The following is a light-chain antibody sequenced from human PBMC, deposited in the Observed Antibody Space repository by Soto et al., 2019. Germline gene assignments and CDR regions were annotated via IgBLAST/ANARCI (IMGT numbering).Light chain of an antibody. Sequence: QSLLPQPPSSSGTPGQRVTISCSGSSSNIGSNTVNWYQQLPGTAPKLLIYSNNQRPSRVPDRFSGSKSATSASLAISGLQSEDEADYYCGAWDDSLSGYVLGPGTRVTVL. V-gene: IGLV1-44*01. CDR2: SNN. J-gene: IGLJ1*01. CDR1: SSNIGSNT. CDR3: GAWDDSLSGYV.